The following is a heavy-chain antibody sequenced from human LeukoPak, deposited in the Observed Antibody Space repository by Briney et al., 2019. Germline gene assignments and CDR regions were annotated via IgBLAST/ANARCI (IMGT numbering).Heavy chain of an antibody. V-gene: IGHV1-2*06. CDR2: INCNSAGT. J-gene: IGHJ3*02. CDR1: GYTFTAYY. D-gene: IGHD5-12*01. CDR3: AVQTIVANTQGDAFDI. Sequence: EASVKVSCKASGYTFTAYYIHWVRQAPGQGLEWVGRINCNSAGTNYAQKFRGRVTMTRATSISTVYVELSGLRSDDTAVYYCAVQTIVANTQGDAFDIWGQGTTVIVSS.